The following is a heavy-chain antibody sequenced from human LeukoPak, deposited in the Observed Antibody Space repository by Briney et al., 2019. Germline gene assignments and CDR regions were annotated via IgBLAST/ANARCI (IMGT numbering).Heavy chain of an antibody. CDR3: ARDAKQWLATFFDY. CDR2: ISSSSSTI. D-gene: IGHD6-19*01. CDR1: GFTFSSYS. J-gene: IGHJ4*02. V-gene: IGHV3-48*01. Sequence: GGSLRLSCAASGFTFSSYSMNWVRQAPGKGLEWVSYISSSSSTIYYADSVKGRFTISRDNAKNSLYLQMNSLRAEDTAVYYCARDAKQWLATFFDYWGQGTLVTVSS.